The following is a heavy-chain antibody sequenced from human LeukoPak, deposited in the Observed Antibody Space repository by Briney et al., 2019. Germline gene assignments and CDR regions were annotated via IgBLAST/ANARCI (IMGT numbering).Heavy chain of an antibody. V-gene: IGHV3-33*03. CDR3: AKPTRGSGSFLIDY. CDR2: IWNDGSYE. Sequence: GGSLTLSCAASGFTFSSCGMQWVRQAPGEGGEGVAGIWNDGSYEYYGDPVKGRFTISRDNSKNPLYLQMNNLRADDTAVYFCAKPTRGSGSFLIDYWGQGTLVTVSS. J-gene: IGHJ4*02. CDR1: GFTFSSCG. D-gene: IGHD1-26*01.